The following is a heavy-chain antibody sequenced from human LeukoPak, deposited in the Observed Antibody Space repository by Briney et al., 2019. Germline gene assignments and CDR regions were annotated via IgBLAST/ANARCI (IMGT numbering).Heavy chain of an antibody. J-gene: IGHJ5*02. Sequence: SETLSLTCTVSGGSISSSPYYWGWIRQPPGKGLEWIGSIYYSGTTHYSPSLESRVTISVDTSKNQFSLKLSSVTAADTAVYYCARHRTTLPWFDPWGQGTLVTVSS. D-gene: IGHD2-15*01. CDR2: IYYSGTT. CDR1: GGSISSSPYY. V-gene: IGHV4-39*07. CDR3: ARHRTTLPWFDP.